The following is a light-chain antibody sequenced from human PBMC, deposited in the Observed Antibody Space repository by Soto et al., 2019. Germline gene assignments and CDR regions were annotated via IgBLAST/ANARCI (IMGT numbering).Light chain of an antibody. V-gene: IGKV3-20*01. CDR1: QSVNSH. Sequence: DIVMTQSPATLSVSPGERHTLSCRASQSVNSHLAWYQQKPGQAPRLLISGASSRATGIPDRFTGSGSGTDFTLTISRLEPEDFAVYYCQQYGSSPRTFGQGTKVDIK. J-gene: IGKJ1*01. CDR2: GAS. CDR3: QQYGSSPRT.